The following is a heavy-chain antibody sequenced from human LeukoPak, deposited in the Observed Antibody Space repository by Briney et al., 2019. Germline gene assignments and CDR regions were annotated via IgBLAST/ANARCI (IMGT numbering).Heavy chain of an antibody. Sequence: PSETLSLTCAVYGGSFSGYYWSWIRQPPGKGLEWIGEINHSGSTNYNASLKSRVTISVDTSKNQFSLKLSSVTAADTAVYYCARVRYYGSGSYYPTIDYWGQGTLVTVSS. CDR3: ARVRYYGSGSYYPTIDY. V-gene: IGHV4-34*01. CDR2: INHSGST. J-gene: IGHJ4*02. CDR1: GGSFSGYY. D-gene: IGHD3-10*01.